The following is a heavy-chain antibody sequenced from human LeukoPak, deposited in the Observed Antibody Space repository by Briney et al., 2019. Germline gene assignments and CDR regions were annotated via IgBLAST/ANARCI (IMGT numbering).Heavy chain of an antibody. CDR1: GYTFTSYG. Sequence: GASVKVSCKASGYTFTSYGISWVRQAPGQGLEWMGWISAYNGNTNYAQKLQGRVTMTTDTSTSTAYMELRSLGSDDTAVYYCARILPHEVSAAGDYGMDVWGQGTTVTVSS. CDR3: ARILPHEVSAAGDYGMDV. CDR2: ISAYNGNT. D-gene: IGHD6-13*01. J-gene: IGHJ6*02. V-gene: IGHV1-18*01.